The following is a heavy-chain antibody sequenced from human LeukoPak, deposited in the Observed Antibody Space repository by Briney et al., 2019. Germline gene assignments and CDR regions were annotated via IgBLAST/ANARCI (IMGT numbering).Heavy chain of an antibody. V-gene: IGHV4-34*01. J-gene: IGHJ4*02. CDR1: GGSFSGYY. Sequence: KSSETLSLTCAVYGGSFSGYYWSWIRQPPGKGLEWIGEINHSGSTNYNPSLKSRVTISVDTSKNQFSLKLSSVTAADTAVYYCASSTTVTLFDYWGQGTLVTVSS. CDR2: INHSGST. CDR3: ASSTTVTLFDY. D-gene: IGHD4-17*01.